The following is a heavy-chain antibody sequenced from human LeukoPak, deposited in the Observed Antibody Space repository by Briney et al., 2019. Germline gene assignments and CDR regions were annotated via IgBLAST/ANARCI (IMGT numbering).Heavy chain of an antibody. CDR1: GFTFSSYW. CDR2: INHNGNVN. D-gene: IGHD3-16*01. Sequence: GGTLRLSCAASGFTFSSYWMNWARQAPGKGLEWVASINHNGNVNYYVDSVKGRFTISRDNAKNSLYLQMSNLRAEDTAVYFCARGGGLDVWGQGATVTVSS. J-gene: IGHJ6*02. V-gene: IGHV3-7*03. CDR3: ARGGGLDV.